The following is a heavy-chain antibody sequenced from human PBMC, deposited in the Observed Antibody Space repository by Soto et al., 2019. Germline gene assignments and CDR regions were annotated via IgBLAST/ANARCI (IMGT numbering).Heavy chain of an antibody. J-gene: IGHJ5*02. CDR2: IYYSGST. CDR1: GGSISSYY. Sequence: SDTLSLTCTVSGGSISSYYWSWIRQPPGKGLEWIGYIYYSGSTNYNPSLKSRVTILVDTSKNQFSLKLSSVTAADTAVYYCARGDTIFGVSNWFDPWGQGTLVTVS. CDR3: ARGDTIFGVSNWFDP. V-gene: IGHV4-59*01. D-gene: IGHD3-3*01.